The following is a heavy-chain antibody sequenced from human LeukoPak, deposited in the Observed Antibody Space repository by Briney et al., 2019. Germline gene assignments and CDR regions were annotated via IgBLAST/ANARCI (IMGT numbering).Heavy chain of an antibody. CDR2: IYYSGST. CDR1: GGSISSSSYY. CDR3: ARLGYCGGGSCYSYYSDY. D-gene: IGHD2-15*01. J-gene: IGHJ4*02. V-gene: IGHV4-39*01. Sequence: PSETLCLTCTVSGGSISSSSYYWGWVRQPPGKGLEWIGSIYYSGSTYYNPSLKSRVTISVDTSKNQFSLKPSSVTAADTAVYYCARLGYCGGGSCYSYYSDYWGQGTLVTVSS.